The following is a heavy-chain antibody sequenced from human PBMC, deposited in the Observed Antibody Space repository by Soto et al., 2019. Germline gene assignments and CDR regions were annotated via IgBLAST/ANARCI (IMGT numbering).Heavy chain of an antibody. Sequence: SETLSLTCAVSGGSISSGGYSWIWIRQPPGKGLEWIGYIYHSGSTYNPSLKSRVTISVDRSKNQFSLKLSSVTVADTAVYYCARVPGPWGQGTLVTVSS. CDR1: GGSISSGGYS. J-gene: IGHJ5*02. CDR3: ARVPGP. V-gene: IGHV4-30-2*01. CDR2: IYHSGST.